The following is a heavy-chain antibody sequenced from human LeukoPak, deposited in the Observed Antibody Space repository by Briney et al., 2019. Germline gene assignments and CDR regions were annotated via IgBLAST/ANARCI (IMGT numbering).Heavy chain of an antibody. CDR3: ARVLGYYGSSWFDP. CDR1: GGSFSGYY. Sequence: KPSETLSLTCTVYGGSFSGYYWSWIRQPPGKGLEWIGEINHSGSTNYNPSLKSRVTISVDTSKNQFSLKLSSVTAADTAVYYCARVLGYYGSSWFDPWGQGTLVTVSS. D-gene: IGHD3-10*01. CDR2: INHSGST. J-gene: IGHJ5*02. V-gene: IGHV4-34*01.